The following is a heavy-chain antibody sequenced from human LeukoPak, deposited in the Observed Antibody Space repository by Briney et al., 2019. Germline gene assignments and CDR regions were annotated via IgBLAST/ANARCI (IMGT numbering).Heavy chain of an antibody. Sequence: SGGSLRLSCAASGFNFSSYSMNWVRQAPGKGLEWVSSISSSSSFRYYADSVKGRFTISRDNAKNSLYLQMNSLRAEDTAVYYCARDQVAVGATQDYWGQGTLVTVSS. V-gene: IGHV3-21*01. D-gene: IGHD1-26*01. J-gene: IGHJ4*02. CDR3: ARDQVAVGATQDY. CDR1: GFNFSSYS. CDR2: ISSSSSFR.